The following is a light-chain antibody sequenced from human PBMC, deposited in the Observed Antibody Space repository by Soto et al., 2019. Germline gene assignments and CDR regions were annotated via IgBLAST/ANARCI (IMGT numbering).Light chain of an antibody. CDR2: QVN. Sequence: QSLLTQHASVSGSPGQSVTISCTGPRSDIGDSNFISWYQHSPGKAPRLLIYQVNNRPSGVSGRFSGSKAGNTASLTISGLLDDDEADYFCASFRSGTILVFGSGTKVTVL. CDR1: RSDIGDSNF. J-gene: IGLJ1*01. V-gene: IGLV2-14*01. CDR3: ASFRSGTILV.